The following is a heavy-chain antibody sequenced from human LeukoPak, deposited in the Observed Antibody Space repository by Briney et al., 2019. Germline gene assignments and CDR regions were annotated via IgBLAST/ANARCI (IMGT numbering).Heavy chain of an antibody. V-gene: IGHV4-34*01. J-gene: IGHJ5*02. CDR1: GGSFSGYY. Sequence: PSETLSLTCAVYGGSFSGYYWSWIRQPPGKGLEWIGEINHSGSTNYNPSLKSRVTISVDTSKTQFSLKLSFVTAADTAVYYCASFKIAYYGSGSYYRDNWFDPWGQGTLVTVSS. D-gene: IGHD3-10*01. CDR2: INHSGST. CDR3: ASFKIAYYGSGSYYRDNWFDP.